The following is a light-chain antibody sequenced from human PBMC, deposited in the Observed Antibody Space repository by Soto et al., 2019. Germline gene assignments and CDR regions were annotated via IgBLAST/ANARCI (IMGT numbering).Light chain of an antibody. V-gene: IGKV2-30*02. J-gene: IGKJ3*01. Sequence: VVMTQSPLSLPVTLGQPASISCRSSQSLVHSDGNTYLNWFQQRPGQSPRRLIYKVSNRDSGVPDRFSGSGSATDFTLKISRVEAEDVGVYYCMQGTHWPFTFGPGTKVDIK. CDR1: QSLVHSDGNTY. CDR2: KVS. CDR3: MQGTHWPFT.